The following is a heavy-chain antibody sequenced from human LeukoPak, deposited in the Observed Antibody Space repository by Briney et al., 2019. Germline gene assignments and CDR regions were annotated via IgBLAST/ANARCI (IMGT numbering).Heavy chain of an antibody. CDR3: ARGISTMVRGVQGFDY. J-gene: IGHJ4*02. V-gene: IGHV3-53*01. D-gene: IGHD3-10*01. Sequence: PGGSLRLSCAASGFTVSSNYMSWVRQAPGKGLEWVSVIYSGGSTYYADSVKGRFTISRDNSKNTLYLQMNSLRAEDTAVYYCARGISTMVRGVQGFDYWGQGTLVTVSS. CDR1: GFTVSSNY. CDR2: IYSGGST.